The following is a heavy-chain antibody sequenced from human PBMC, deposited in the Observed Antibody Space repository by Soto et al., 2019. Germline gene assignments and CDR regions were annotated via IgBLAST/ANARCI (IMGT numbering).Heavy chain of an antibody. CDR3: AKGSVVVVAAIGLVVY. Sequence: QVPLVESGGGVVQPGRSLRLSCAASGFTFSSYGMHWVRQAPGKGLEWVAVISYDGSNKYYADSVKGRFTISRDNSKNTLYLQMNSLRAEDTAVYYCAKGSVVVVAAIGLVVYWGQGTLVTVSS. J-gene: IGHJ4*02. CDR2: ISYDGSNK. D-gene: IGHD2-15*01. V-gene: IGHV3-30*18. CDR1: GFTFSSYG.